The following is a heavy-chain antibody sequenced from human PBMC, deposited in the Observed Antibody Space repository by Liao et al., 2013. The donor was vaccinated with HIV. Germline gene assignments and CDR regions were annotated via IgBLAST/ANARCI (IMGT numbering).Heavy chain of an antibody. CDR1: GASLRGYY. V-gene: IGHV4-34*01. Sequence: VQLQQWGAGLLKPAETLSLTCAVDGASLRGYYWGWIRQPPGKGLEWLGEVTHSGGTNHNPSLKNRLTISVDTSKNQVSLKLDSVTAADTAIYFCARGRTVATTPLAYWGQGTLVTVSS. CDR3: ARGRTVATTPLAY. D-gene: IGHD5-12*01. J-gene: IGHJ4*02. CDR2: VTHSGGT.